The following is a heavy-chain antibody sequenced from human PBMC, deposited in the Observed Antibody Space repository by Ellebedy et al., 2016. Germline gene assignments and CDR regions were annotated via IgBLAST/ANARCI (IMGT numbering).Heavy chain of an antibody. D-gene: IGHD3-10*01. Sequence: ASVKVSCKASGYTLNDYYIHWVRQAPGQGLEWLGIIDPSGGATTYAQKFKGRVTMTRNTSISTAYMELSSLRSEDTAVYYCARGSNYASGRIIDYWGPGTLVTVSS. CDR2: IDPSGGAT. CDR1: GYTLNDYY. V-gene: IGHV1-46*02. J-gene: IGHJ4*02. CDR3: ARGSNYASGRIIDY.